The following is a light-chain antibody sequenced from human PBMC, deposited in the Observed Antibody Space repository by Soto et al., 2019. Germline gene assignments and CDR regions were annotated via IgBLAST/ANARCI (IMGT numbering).Light chain of an antibody. CDR1: SSNIGSNT. Sequence: QSVLTQPPSASGTPGQRVTISCSGSSSNIGSNTVNWYQQLPGTAPKLLIYSNNQRPSGVPDRFSGSKSGASASLALSGLQSEDEADYYCAAWDDSLNGVVFGGGTKRTVL. J-gene: IGLJ2*01. CDR2: SNN. V-gene: IGLV1-44*01. CDR3: AAWDDSLNGVV.